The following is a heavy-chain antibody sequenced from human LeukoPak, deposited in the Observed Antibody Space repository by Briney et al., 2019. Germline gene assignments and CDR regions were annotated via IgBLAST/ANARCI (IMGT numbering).Heavy chain of an antibody. D-gene: IGHD7-27*01. CDR2: IYYSGST. CDR3: ASLLGTDFDY. J-gene: IGHJ4*02. CDR1: GGSISIYY. V-gene: IGHV4-59*01. Sequence: PSETLSLTCTVSGGSISIYYWSWIRQPPGKGLEWIGYIYYSGSTNYNPSLKSRVTISVDTSKNQFSLKLSSVTAADTAVYYCASLLGTDFDYWGQGTLVTVSS.